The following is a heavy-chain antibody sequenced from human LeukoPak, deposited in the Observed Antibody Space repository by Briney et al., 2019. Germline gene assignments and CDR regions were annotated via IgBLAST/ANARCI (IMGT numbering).Heavy chain of an antibody. D-gene: IGHD3-3*01. V-gene: IGHV3-74*01. CDR2: INTDGSST. J-gene: IGHJ5*02. CDR3: AREREITIFGVGYNWFDP. Sequence: GRSLRLSCAASGFTFSSYAMHWVRQAPGKGLVWVSRINTDGSSTSYADSVKGRFTISRDNAKNTLYLQMNSLRAEDTAVYYCAREREITIFGVGYNWFDPWGQGTLVTVSS. CDR1: GFTFSSYA.